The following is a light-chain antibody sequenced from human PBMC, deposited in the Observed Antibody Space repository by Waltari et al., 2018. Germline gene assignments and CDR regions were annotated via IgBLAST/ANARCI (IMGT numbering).Light chain of an antibody. J-gene: IGLJ3*02. CDR3: STWDDRLTGVV. CDR1: YSNIGSNV. Sequence: QSVLTQPPSASGTPGQRVTISCSGSYSNIGSNVVNWYQQLPGTGPSLLIYSNDQRPSGGPDRCSGAESGTSASLAISGLQSEDDADYYCSTWDDRLTGVVFGGGTKVTVL. CDR2: SND. V-gene: IGLV1-44*01.